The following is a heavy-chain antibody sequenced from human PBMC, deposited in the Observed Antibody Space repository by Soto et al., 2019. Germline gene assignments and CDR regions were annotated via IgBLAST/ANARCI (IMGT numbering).Heavy chain of an antibody. D-gene: IGHD3-22*01. CDR1: GYPFTHYG. J-gene: IGHJ6*02. V-gene: IGHV1-18*01. CDR3: ARDQSFDRSYYYGIDV. Sequence: QVHLVQSGAEVKKPGASVKVSCKSSGYPFTHYGITWIRQAPGQGLEWMGWISPFNGNTNYGQTLQGRVTLTTDTSTSTVYMELRSLRSDDTAVYYCARDQSFDRSYYYGIDVWGQGTTVAVSS. CDR2: ISPFNGNT.